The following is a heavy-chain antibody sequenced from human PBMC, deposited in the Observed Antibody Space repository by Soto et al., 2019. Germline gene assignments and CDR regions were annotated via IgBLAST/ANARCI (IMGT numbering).Heavy chain of an antibody. CDR3: ATKILYYYDSSGYYWNY. CDR1: GYTFSDLS. J-gene: IGHJ4*02. CDR2: FDAEDGET. Sequence: GASVKVSCKVSGYTFSDLSIHWVRQAPGKGLEWMGGFDAEDGETIYAQNFQGRVTMTEDRLTDTAYMELSSLRSEDTAVYYCATKILYYYDSSGYYWNYWGQGTLVTVSS. D-gene: IGHD3-22*01. V-gene: IGHV1-24*01.